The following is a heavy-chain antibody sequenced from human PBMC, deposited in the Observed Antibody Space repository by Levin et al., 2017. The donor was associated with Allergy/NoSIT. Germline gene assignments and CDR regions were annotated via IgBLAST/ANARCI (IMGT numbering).Heavy chain of an antibody. CDR3: THMKDSNYAYFDD. CDR1: GLSVNSNGVR. J-gene: IGHJ4*02. D-gene: IGHD4-11*01. Sequence: GSGPTLVKPTQTLTLTCTVVGLSVNSNGVRVSWIRQPPGKALEWLARIDWDDDKFYSTSLKTRLTISKDTSRNQVVLTMTNMDPVDTGTYYCTHMKDSNYAYFDDWGQGTLVTVSS. V-gene: IGHV2-70*12. CDR2: IDWDDDK.